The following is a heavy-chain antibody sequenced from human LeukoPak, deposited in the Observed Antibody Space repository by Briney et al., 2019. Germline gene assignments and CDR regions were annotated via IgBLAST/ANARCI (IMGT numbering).Heavy chain of an antibody. D-gene: IGHD3-22*01. CDR2: IKQDGSEK. J-gene: IGHJ6*03. V-gene: IGHV3-7*01. CDR1: GFTFSSYW. Sequence: PGGSLRLSCAASGFTFSSYWMSWVRQAPGKGLEWVANIKQDGSEKYYVDSVKGRFTISRDNAKNSLYLQMNSLRAEDTAVYYCARDQWQSSGYYYYCYYYMDVWGKGTTVTVSS. CDR3: ARDQWQSSGYYYYCYYYMDV.